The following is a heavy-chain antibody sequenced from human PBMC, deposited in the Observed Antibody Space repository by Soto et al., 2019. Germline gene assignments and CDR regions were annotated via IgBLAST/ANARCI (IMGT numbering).Heavy chain of an antibody. D-gene: IGHD3-10*01. J-gene: IGHJ4*02. CDR1: GDTFTFYS. V-gene: IGHV1-69*02. CDR3: ASSYGSGYRAFDY. Sequence: QVQLVQSGAEVKRPGSSVKVSCKASGDTFTFYSINWVRQAPGLGLEWMGRVNPIVSMSNYAQKFQGRVTMTADKSTSTADMELSSLRPEDPAIYYCASSYGSGYRAFDYWGQGALVTVSS. CDR2: VNPIVSMS.